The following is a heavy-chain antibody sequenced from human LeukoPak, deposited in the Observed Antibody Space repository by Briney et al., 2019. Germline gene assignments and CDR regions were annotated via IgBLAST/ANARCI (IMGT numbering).Heavy chain of an antibody. CDR2: ISSSSSYI. CDR3: ARDEKGYSSSGPADY. J-gene: IGHJ4*02. V-gene: IGHV3-21*01. D-gene: IGHD6-6*01. Sequence: GGSLRLSCAASGFTFNSYSMNWVRQAPGKGLEWVSSISSSSSYIYYADSVKGRFTISRDNAKNSLFLQMDSLRAEDTTVYYCARDEKGYSSSGPADYWGQGTLVTVSS. CDR1: GFTFNSYS.